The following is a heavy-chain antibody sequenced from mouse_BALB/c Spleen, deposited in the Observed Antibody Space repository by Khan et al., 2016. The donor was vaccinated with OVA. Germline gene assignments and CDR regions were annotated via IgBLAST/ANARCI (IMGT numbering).Heavy chain of an antibody. J-gene: IGHJ3*01. CDR3: TRGGGNRFAY. V-gene: IGHV1S137*01. CDR1: GYTFTDFT. CDR2: ISTYYGDV. Sequence: QVQLKQSGAELVRPGVSVKISCKGSGYTFTDFTMHWVKQSHAKSLEWIGVISTYYGDVTYNQKFKGKATMTVDKSSSTAYMELARLTSEDSAIYYCTRGGGNRFAYWGHGTLVTVSA.